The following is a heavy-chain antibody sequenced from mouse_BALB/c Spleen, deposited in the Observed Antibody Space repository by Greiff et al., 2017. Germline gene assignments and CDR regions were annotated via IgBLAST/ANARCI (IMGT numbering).Heavy chain of an antibody. Sequence: EVQLQQSGPELVKPGASVKISCKASGYTFTDYNMHWVKQSHGKSLEWIGYIYPYNGGTGYNQKFKSKATLTVDNSSSTAYMELRSLTSEDSAVYYCARNYGSSYLAWFAYWGQGTLVTVSA. CDR1: GYTFTDYN. CDR2: IYPYNGGT. V-gene: IGHV1S29*02. D-gene: IGHD1-1*01. J-gene: IGHJ3*01. CDR3: ARNYGSSYLAWFAY.